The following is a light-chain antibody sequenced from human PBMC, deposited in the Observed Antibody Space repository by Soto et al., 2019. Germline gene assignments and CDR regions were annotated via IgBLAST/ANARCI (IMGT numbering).Light chain of an antibody. V-gene: IGKV3-15*01. Sequence: EIVLTQSPATLSVSPGERATLSCRASQSVSSNLAWYQQKPGQAPRLVIYGASTRATGIPARFSGSGSGTAFPLTISSLQSEDFAVYYCQHYNKLPLTFGGGAKVEIK. J-gene: IGKJ4*01. CDR3: QHYNKLPLT. CDR1: QSVSSN. CDR2: GAS.